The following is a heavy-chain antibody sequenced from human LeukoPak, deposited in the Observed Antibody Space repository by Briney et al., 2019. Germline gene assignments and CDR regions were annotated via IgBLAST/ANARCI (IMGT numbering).Heavy chain of an antibody. V-gene: IGHV4-39*01. CDR2: VYYTGST. CDR1: GGSISSITDYY. CDR3: ARQGGRGSLDY. D-gene: IGHD5-12*01. J-gene: IGHJ4*02. Sequence: ETLSLTCIVSGGSISSITDYYWCWIHQTPGKGLQWIGNVYYTGSTQYNPSLRSRITISVDTSKNQFSLRLTSVTAADTAVYYCARQGGRGSLDYWGQGALVTVSS.